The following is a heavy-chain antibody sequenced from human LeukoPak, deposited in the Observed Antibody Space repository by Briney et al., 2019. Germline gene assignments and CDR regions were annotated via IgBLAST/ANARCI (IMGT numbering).Heavy chain of an antibody. V-gene: IGHV1-18*01. D-gene: IGHD3-10*01. CDR3: AREGSLWFGELFQGWNY. Sequence: ASVKVSCKSSGYTFTSYGISWVRQAPGQGLEWMGWISAYNGNTNYAQKLPGRVIMTTDTSTSTAYMELTSLRSDDTAVYYCAREGSLWFGELFQGWNYWGQGTLVTVSS. CDR2: ISAYNGNT. J-gene: IGHJ4*02. CDR1: GYTFTSYG.